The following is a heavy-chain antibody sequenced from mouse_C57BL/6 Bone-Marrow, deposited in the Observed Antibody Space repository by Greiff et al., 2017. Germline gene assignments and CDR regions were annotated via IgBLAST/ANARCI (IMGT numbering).Heavy chain of an antibody. CDR1: GFNIKDDY. Sequence: VQLQQSGAELVRPGASVKLSCTASGFNIKDDYMHWVKQRPEQGLEWIGWIDPENGDTEYASKFQGKATITADTSSNTAYLQLSSLTSEDTAVYYWTTPLITTVVAKWYFDVWGTGTTVTVSS. CDR3: TTPLITTVVAKWYFDV. D-gene: IGHD1-1*01. V-gene: IGHV14-4*01. CDR2: IDPENGDT. J-gene: IGHJ1*03.